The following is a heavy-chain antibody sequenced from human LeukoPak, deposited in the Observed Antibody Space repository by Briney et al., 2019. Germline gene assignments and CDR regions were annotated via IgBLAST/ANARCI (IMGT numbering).Heavy chain of an antibody. CDR1: GFTVSSNY. Sequence: GGSLRLSCAASGFTVSSNYMSWVRQAPGKGLEWVSSISGSGGSTYYADSVKGRFTISRDNSKNTLYLQMNSLRAEDTAVYYCAKEPLFSSGWYVYWGQGTLVTVSS. V-gene: IGHV3-23*01. D-gene: IGHD6-19*01. J-gene: IGHJ4*02. CDR3: AKEPLFSSGWYVY. CDR2: ISGSGGST.